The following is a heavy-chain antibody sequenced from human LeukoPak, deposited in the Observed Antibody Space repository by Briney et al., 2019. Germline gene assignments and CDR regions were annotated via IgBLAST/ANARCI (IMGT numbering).Heavy chain of an antibody. CDR2: ISSSSSYI. CDR3: ARAYGSSDTDYYYMDV. V-gene: IGHV3-21*01. D-gene: IGHD6-6*01. J-gene: IGHJ6*03. Sequence: GGSLRLSCAASGFTFSSYSMNWVRQAPGKGLEWVSSISSSSSYIYYADSVKGRFTISRDNAKNSLYLQMNSLRAEDTAVYYCARAYGSSDTDYYYMDVWGKGTTVTVSS. CDR1: GFTFSSYS.